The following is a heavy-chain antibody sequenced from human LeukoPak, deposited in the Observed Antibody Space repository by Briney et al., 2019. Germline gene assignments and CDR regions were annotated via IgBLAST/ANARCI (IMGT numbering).Heavy chain of an antibody. Sequence: GESLKISCQGSGYSFSHHWIAWVRKMPGKGLEWMAMMYPGDSDARYSPSFQGQVTISVDKSISTAYLQWNSLKASDTGMYYCARRDTSGSLFWFDPWGQGTLVTVSS. D-gene: IGHD3-10*01. J-gene: IGHJ5*02. CDR3: ARRDTSGSLFWFDP. CDR1: GYSFSHHW. CDR2: MYPGDSDA. V-gene: IGHV5-51*01.